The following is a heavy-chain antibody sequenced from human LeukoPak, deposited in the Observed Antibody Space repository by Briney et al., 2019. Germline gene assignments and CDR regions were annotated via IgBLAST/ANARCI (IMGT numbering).Heavy chain of an antibody. Sequence: GGSLRLSCAASGFTFDDYAMHWVRQAPGKGLEWVSGISWNSGSIGYADSVKGRFTISRDNAKNSLYLQMNSLRAEDMALYYCAKGDSSGWYQNWFDPWGQGTLVTVSS. V-gene: IGHV3-9*03. CDR3: AKGDSSGWYQNWFDP. J-gene: IGHJ5*02. CDR2: ISWNSGSI. CDR1: GFTFDDYA. D-gene: IGHD6-19*01.